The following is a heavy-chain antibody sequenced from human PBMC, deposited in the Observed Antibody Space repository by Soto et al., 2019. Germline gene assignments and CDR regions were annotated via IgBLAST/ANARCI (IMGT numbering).Heavy chain of an antibody. D-gene: IGHD6-25*01. CDR3: AKDHRGRQSVVY. V-gene: IGHV3-30*18. CDR1: GFTFSSYG. J-gene: IGHJ4*02. Sequence: QVQLVESGGGVVQPGRSLRLSCAASGFTFSSYGMHWVRQAPGKGLEWVAVISYDGSNKYYADSVKGRFTISRDNSKNTLYLQMNSLRAEDTAVYYCAKDHRGRQSVVYWGQGTLVTVSS. CDR2: ISYDGSNK.